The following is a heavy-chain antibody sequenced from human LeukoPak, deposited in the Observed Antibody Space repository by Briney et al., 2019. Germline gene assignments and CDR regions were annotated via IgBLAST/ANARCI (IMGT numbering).Heavy chain of an antibody. Sequence: SETLSLTCAVYGGSFSGFYWSWIRQPPGKGLEWIGEINHSGSTNYNPSLKSRVTISVDTSKNQFSLKLSSVTAADTAVYYCARAFSGYYGGGYYFDYWGQGTLVTVSS. V-gene: IGHV4-34*01. D-gene: IGHD3-22*01. CDR3: ARAFSGYYGGGYYFDY. CDR1: GGSFSGFY. J-gene: IGHJ4*02. CDR2: INHSGST.